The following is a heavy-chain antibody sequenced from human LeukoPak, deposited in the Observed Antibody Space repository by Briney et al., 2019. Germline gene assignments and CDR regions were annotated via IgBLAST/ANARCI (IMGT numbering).Heavy chain of an antibody. D-gene: IGHD6-13*01. CDR1: GFTFSSYG. Sequence: GGSLRLSCAASGFTFSSYGMHWVRQAPGKGLEWVAVIWYDGSNKYYADSVKGRFTISRDNSKNTLYLQMNSLRAEDTAVYYCASRAGYTSSWSAFDYWGRGTLVTVSS. V-gene: IGHV3-33*01. J-gene: IGHJ4*02. CDR2: IWYDGSNK. CDR3: ASRAGYTSSWSAFDY.